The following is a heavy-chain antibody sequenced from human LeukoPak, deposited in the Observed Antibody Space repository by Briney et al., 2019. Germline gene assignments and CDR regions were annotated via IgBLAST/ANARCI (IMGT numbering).Heavy chain of an antibody. CDR3: AKTPTPESGYCGGDCYVPYYFDY. CDR2: ISDSSFYI. J-gene: IGHJ4*02. D-gene: IGHD2-21*02. CDR1: GFTFSSYS. V-gene: IGHV3-21*01. Sequence: PGGSLRLSCAASGFTFSSYSMSWVRQAPGKGLEWVSSISDSSFYIYYADSVEGRFTISRDNAKNSLYLQMNSLRLEDTAVYYCAKTPTPESGYCGGDCYVPYYFDYWGQGTLVTVSS.